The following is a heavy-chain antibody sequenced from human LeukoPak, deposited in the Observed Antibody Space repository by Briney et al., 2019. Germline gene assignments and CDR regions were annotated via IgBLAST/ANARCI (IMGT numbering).Heavy chain of an antibody. Sequence: PGGSLRLSCAASGFTFSSYAMHWVRQAPGKGLEYVSAISSNGASTYYANSVKGRFTISRDNSKNTLYLQMGSLRAEDMAVYYCARGVNYYDSSGYYLNWFDPWGQGTLVTVSS. CDR2: ISSNGAST. D-gene: IGHD3-22*01. CDR3: ARGVNYYDSSGYYLNWFDP. V-gene: IGHV3-64*01. CDR1: GFTFSSYA. J-gene: IGHJ5*02.